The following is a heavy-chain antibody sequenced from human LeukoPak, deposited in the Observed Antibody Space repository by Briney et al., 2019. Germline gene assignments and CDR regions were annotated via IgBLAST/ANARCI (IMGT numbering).Heavy chain of an antibody. CDR1: GGTFSSYA. CDR2: IIPIFGTA. J-gene: IGHJ3*02. CDR3: ARNGTAVVVVAATHRAFDI. V-gene: IGHV1-69*05. Sequence: SVKVSCKASGGTFSSYAISWVRQAPGQGVEWMGRIIPIFGTAKYAQKFQGRVTITTDESTSTAYMELSSLRSEDTAVYYCARNGTAVVVVAATHRAFDIWGQGTMVTVSS. D-gene: IGHD2-15*01.